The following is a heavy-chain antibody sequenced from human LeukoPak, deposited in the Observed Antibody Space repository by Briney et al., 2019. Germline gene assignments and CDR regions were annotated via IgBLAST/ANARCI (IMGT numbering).Heavy chain of an antibody. D-gene: IGHD2-2*02. J-gene: IGHJ4*02. CDR2: IKQDGSEK. CDR1: EFTFSNYW. Sequence: PGGSLRLSCAASEFTFSNYWMSWVRQAPGKGLEWVANIKQDGSEKYYVDSVKGRFTVSRDNAKNSLYLQMNSLRAEDTTVYYCARDGYCSGSTCYRFFDYWGQGTLVTVSS. CDR3: ARDGYCSGSTCYRFFDY. V-gene: IGHV3-7*03.